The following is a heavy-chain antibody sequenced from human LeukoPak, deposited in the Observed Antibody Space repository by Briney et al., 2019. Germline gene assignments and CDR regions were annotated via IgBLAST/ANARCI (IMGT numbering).Heavy chain of an antibody. CDR2: MNPNSGGT. CDR3: ARVLRLGELSFHP. Sequence: ASVKVSCKASGYTFTGYYMHWARQAPGQGLEWMGWMNPNSGGTNYAQKFQGRVTMTRDTSISTAYMELSRLRSDDTAVYYCARVLRLGELSFHPWGQGTLVTVSS. CDR1: GYTFTGYY. J-gene: IGHJ5*02. D-gene: IGHD3-16*02. V-gene: IGHV1-2*02.